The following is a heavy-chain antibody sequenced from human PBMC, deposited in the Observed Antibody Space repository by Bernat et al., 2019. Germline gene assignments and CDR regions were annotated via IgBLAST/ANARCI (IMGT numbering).Heavy chain of an antibody. CDR1: GFIFDDYA. Sequence: EVQLVESGGGLEQPGRSLRLSCATSGFIFDDYAMHWVRQAPGKGLEWVSGISWNSGNIGYADSVKGSFTISRDNAKNSLYLQMNSLRPEDTALYYCVKGSSAWYSPLGYWGQGTLVTVSS. CDR2: ISWNSGNI. J-gene: IGHJ4*02. V-gene: IGHV3-9*01. CDR3: VKGSSAWYSPLGY. D-gene: IGHD6-19*01.